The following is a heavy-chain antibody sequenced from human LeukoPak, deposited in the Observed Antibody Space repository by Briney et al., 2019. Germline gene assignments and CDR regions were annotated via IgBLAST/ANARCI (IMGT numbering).Heavy chain of an antibody. J-gene: IGHJ3*02. D-gene: IGHD3-10*01. V-gene: IGHV3-74*01. Sequence: QPGGSLRLSCAASGFTFRNFWIHWVRQAPGQGLVWASRIDNDGSNTIYADSVKGRFTISRDNAKNMLYLQMNSLRVEDTAVYYCARGGYNHGFDIWGQGTMVTVSP. CDR2: IDNDGSNT. CDR1: GFTFRNFW. CDR3: ARGGYNHGFDI.